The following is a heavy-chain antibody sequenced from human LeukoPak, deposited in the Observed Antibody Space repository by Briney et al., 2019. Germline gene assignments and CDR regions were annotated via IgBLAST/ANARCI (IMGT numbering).Heavy chain of an antibody. CDR2: INQDGSGK. CDR1: GFTFSRYW. CDR3: ASIYDTSGYPRGPDY. D-gene: IGHD3-22*01. Sequence: GGSLRLSCAASGFTFSRYWMSWFRQAPGKGLEWVANINQDGSGKYYVDSVKGRFTVSRDNAEKSLYLQMNSLRPEDTAVYYCASIYDTSGYPRGPDYWSQGTRVTVSS. J-gene: IGHJ4*02. V-gene: IGHV3-7*01.